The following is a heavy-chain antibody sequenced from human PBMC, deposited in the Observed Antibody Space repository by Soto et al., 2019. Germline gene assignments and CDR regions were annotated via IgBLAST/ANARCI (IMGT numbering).Heavy chain of an antibody. CDR1: GFTFSSFE. CDR2: INSRGSTT. V-gene: IGHV3-48*03. Sequence: PGGSLRLSCGAFGFTFSSFEMNWVRQAPLKGPEWLSFINSRGSTTYYADSVRGRFTISRDNAKNLVFLQMNSLRAEDTAVYYCARSDGYSGSSIDHWGQGTLVTVSS. D-gene: IGHD5-12*01. CDR3: ARSDGYSGSSIDH. J-gene: IGHJ4*02.